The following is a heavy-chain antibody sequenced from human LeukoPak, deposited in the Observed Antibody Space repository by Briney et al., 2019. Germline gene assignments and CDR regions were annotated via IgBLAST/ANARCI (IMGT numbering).Heavy chain of an antibody. CDR1: GFTFSSYA. J-gene: IGHJ3*02. CDR3: ARGDHDAFDI. CDR2: ISYNGRNQ. V-gene: IGHV3-30*14. Sequence: GGSLRLSCSASGFTFSSYAMHWVRQAPGKGLEWVAVISYNGRNQNYADSVQGRSTISRDNSKNTLYLQMGSLRAEDLAVYYCARGDHDAFDIWGQGTMVTVSS.